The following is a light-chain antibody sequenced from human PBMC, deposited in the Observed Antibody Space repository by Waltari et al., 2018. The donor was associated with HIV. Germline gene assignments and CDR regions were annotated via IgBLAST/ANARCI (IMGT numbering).Light chain of an antibody. CDR2: AAP. V-gene: IGKV3-11*01. Sequence: VLTQSPVTLSFSPGERATLSCSASQSISSYLALYQQTHGQAPMLLIYAAPNRASGIPARFSGIGSGTDFTLTISSLEPEDFAFYYCQQHSNWPLITFGPGTKVDVK. CDR1: QSISSY. CDR3: QQHSNWPLIT. J-gene: IGKJ3*01.